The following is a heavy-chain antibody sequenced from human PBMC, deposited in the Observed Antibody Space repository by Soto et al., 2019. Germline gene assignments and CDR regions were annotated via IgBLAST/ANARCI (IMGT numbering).Heavy chain of an antibody. V-gene: IGHV4-39*01. CDR2: SYYSGST. CDR3: ARHHPDSSSEHYYYGMDV. CDR1: GGSISSSSYF. Sequence: SETLSLTCTVSGGSISSSSYFWGWIRQPPGKGLEWIGSSYYSGSTSYNPSLMGRVSISVDTSKNQFSLRLSSVTAADTAVYYCARHHPDSSSEHYYYGMDVWGQGTTVTVSS. D-gene: IGHD6-6*01. J-gene: IGHJ6*02.